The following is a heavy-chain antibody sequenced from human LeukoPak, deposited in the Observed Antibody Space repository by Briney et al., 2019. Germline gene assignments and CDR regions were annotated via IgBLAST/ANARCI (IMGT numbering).Heavy chain of an antibody. D-gene: IGHD2-2*01. CDR2: INPSVGST. V-gene: IGHV1-46*01. CDR3: ARAYCSSNTSCARGWYFDL. CDR1: GNTFTSYY. Sequence: GASVKLSCKASGNTFTSYYMHGVRQAPGQGLAWMGIINPSVGSTSYAQTFQGRVTMTRDTSTSNVYMELCSLRSEDTAVYYCARAYCSSNTSCARGWYFDLWGRGTLVTVSS. J-gene: IGHJ2*01.